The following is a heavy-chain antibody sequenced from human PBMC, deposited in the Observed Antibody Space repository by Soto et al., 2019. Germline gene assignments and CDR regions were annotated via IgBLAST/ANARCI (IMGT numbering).Heavy chain of an antibody. J-gene: IGHJ6*03. CDR2: IYSGGST. V-gene: IGHV3-53*04. CDR1: GFTVSSNY. Sequence: GGSLRLSCAASGFTVSSNYMSWVRQAPGKGLEWVSVIYSGGSTYYADSVKGRFTISRHNSKNTLYLQMNSLRAEDTAVYYCARDLVEQLAGYYYYYMDVWGKGTTVTVSS. D-gene: IGHD6-6*01. CDR3: ARDLVEQLAGYYYYYMDV.